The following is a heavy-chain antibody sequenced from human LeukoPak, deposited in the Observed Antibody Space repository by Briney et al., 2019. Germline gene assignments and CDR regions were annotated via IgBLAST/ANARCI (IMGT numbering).Heavy chain of an antibody. CDR3: ARTRGRWFDP. Sequence: SETLSLTCTVSGYSISSGYYWGWIRQPPGKGLEWIGSIYHSGSTYYNPSLKSRVTISVDTSKNQFSLKLSSVTAADTAVYYCARTRGRWFDPWGQGTLVTVSS. J-gene: IGHJ5*02. CDR1: GYSISSGYY. V-gene: IGHV4-38-2*02. CDR2: IYHSGST.